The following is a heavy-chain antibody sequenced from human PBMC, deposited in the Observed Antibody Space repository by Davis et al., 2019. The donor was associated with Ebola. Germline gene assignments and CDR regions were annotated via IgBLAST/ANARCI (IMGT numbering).Heavy chain of an antibody. J-gene: IGHJ4*02. D-gene: IGHD5-24*01. Sequence: GNTNYNPSLKSRVSMSIDTSKRQFSLRLNSLIAADTAVYFCARGAKGLFGSVLEMFDYWGQGTPVTVSS. CDR2: GNT. V-gene: IGHV4-59*09. CDR3: ARGAKGLFGSVLEMFDY.